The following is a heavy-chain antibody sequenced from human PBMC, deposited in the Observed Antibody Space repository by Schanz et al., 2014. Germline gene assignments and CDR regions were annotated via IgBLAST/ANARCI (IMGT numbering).Heavy chain of an antibody. J-gene: IGHJ4*02. Sequence: QVLLVESGGGLVKPGGSLRLSCSASGFTFSDSFMPWIRQTPGKGLEWLSYISSSGNIIHYADSVKGRFTISRDNAKNSLYLQMTGLRAEDTAVYYCAAHETLSTTACYPSWGQGTLVAVSS. CDR2: ISSSGNII. V-gene: IGHV3-11*01. CDR1: GFTFSDSF. CDR3: AAHETLSTTACYPS. D-gene: IGHD2-2*01.